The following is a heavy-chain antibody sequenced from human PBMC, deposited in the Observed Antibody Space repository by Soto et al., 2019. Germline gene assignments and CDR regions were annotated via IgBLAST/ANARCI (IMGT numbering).Heavy chain of an antibody. Sequence: GGSLRLSCAASGFTFSSYAMSWVRQAPGKGLEWVSAISGSGGSTYYADSVKGRFTISRDNSKNTLYLQMNSLRAEDTAVYYCAKSLGYCSGGSCPPDFDYWGQGTLVTVSS. D-gene: IGHD2-15*01. CDR2: ISGSGGST. CDR1: GFTFSSYA. V-gene: IGHV3-23*01. J-gene: IGHJ4*02. CDR3: AKSLGYCSGGSCPPDFDY.